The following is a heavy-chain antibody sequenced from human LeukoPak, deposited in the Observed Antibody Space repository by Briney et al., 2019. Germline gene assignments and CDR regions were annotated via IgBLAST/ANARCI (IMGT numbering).Heavy chain of an antibody. CDR1: GYTLTELS. V-gene: IGHV1-24*01. Sequence: ASVKVSCKASGYTLTELSMHWVRQAPGKGLEWMGGFDPEDGETIYAQKFQGRVTMTRNTSISTAYMELSSLRSEDTAVYYCARERITMVRGVIVVYYYYMDVWGKGTTVTISS. CDR2: FDPEDGET. D-gene: IGHD3-10*01. J-gene: IGHJ6*03. CDR3: ARERITMVRGVIVVYYYYMDV.